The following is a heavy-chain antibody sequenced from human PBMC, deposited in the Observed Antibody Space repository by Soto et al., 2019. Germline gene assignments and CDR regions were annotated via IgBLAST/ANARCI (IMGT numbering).Heavy chain of an antibody. Sequence: GSLRLSCAASGFTVSSNYMSWVRQAPGKGLEWVSVIYSGGSTYYADSVKGRFTISRHNSKNTLYLQMNSLRAEDTAVYYCARTTHCSGGSCSHYYYYYMDVWGKGTTVTVSS. D-gene: IGHD2-15*01. CDR1: GFTVSSNY. CDR3: ARTTHCSGGSCSHYYYYYMDV. CDR2: IYSGGST. J-gene: IGHJ6*03. V-gene: IGHV3-53*04.